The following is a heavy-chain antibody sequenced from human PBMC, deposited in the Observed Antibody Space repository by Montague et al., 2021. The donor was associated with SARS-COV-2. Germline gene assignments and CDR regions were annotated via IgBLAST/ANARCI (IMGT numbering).Heavy chain of an antibody. CDR3: ARAAWGYYDSSGYLDY. CDR1: GFTFSSYS. CDR2: MSNSNSYI. Sequence: SLRLSCAASGFTFSSYSMNWVRQAPGKGLEWVSSMSNSNSYIYYADSVKGRFTISRDNAKNSLYLQKNSLRAEDTAVYYCARAAWGYYDSSGYLDYWGQGTLVTVSS. V-gene: IGHV3-21*01. J-gene: IGHJ4*02. D-gene: IGHD3-22*01.